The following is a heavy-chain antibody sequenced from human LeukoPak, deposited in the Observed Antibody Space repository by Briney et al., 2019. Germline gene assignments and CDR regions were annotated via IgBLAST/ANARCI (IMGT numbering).Heavy chain of an antibody. D-gene: IGHD2-15*01. CDR1: GYTFTGYY. V-gene: IGHV1-2*02. CDR3: ARDTYSGGSCCSVFNY. CDR2: INPNSGGT. J-gene: IGHJ4*02. Sequence: ASVKVSCKASGYTFTGYYMHWVRQAPGQGLEWMGWINPNSGGTNYAQKFQGRVTMTRGTSISTAYMELSRLRSDDTAVYYCARDTYSGGSCCSVFNYWGQGTLVTVSS.